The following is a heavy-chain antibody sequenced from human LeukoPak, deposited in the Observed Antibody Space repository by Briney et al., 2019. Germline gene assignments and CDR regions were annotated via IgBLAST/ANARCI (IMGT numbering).Heavy chain of an antibody. J-gene: IGHJ6*02. Sequence: SETLSLTCTVSGGSTSSYYWSWIRQPPGKGLEWIGYIYYSGSTNYNPSLKSRVTISVDTSKNQFSLKLSSVTAADTAVYYCARDSSSDDYYYYYGMDVWGQGTTVTVSS. CDR2: IYYSGST. V-gene: IGHV4-59*12. CDR3: ARDSSSDDYYYYYGMDV. D-gene: IGHD6-6*01. CDR1: GGSTSSYY.